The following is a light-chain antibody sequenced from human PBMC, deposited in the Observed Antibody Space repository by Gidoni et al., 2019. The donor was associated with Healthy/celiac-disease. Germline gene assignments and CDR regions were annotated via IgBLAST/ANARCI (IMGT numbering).Light chain of an antibody. CDR2: GAS. J-gene: IGKJ4*01. CDR1: QSVSSSY. Sequence: EIVLTQSPGTLSLSPGERATLSCRASQSVSSSYLAWYQQKPGQAPRLLIYGASRRATGIPDRFSGSGSGTDFTLTISRLEPEDFAVYYCQQYGSSSCFTFGGGTKVEIK. CDR3: QQYGSSSCFT. V-gene: IGKV3-20*01.